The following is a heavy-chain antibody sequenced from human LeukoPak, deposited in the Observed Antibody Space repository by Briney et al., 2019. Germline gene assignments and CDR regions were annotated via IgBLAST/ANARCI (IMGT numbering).Heavy chain of an antibody. V-gene: IGHV3-7*01. Sequence: GGSLRLSCAASGFIFSTYWMTWVRQAPGKGLERVATIKYDGDEKFYVDSVTGRFTISRDNAKNSLYLQINSLTAEDTAVYYCVRESFSRGDFNWGQGTLVSVSS. D-gene: IGHD7-27*01. J-gene: IGHJ4*02. CDR3: VRESFSRGDFN. CDR1: GFIFSTYW. CDR2: IKYDGDEK.